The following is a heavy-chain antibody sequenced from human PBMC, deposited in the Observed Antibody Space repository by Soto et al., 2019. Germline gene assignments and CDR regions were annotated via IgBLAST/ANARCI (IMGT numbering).Heavy chain of an antibody. CDR1: GFTFSSYA. CDR3: ARAKKTAIRQSYYFDY. CDR2: ISYDGSNK. V-gene: IGHV3-30*09. J-gene: IGHJ4*02. Sequence: LRLSCAASGFTFSSYAMHWVRQAPGKGLEWVAVISYDGSNKYYADSVKGRFAISRDNSKNTLYLQMNSLRAEDTAVYYCARAKKTAIRQSYYFDYWGQGTLVTVSS. D-gene: IGHD2-21*02.